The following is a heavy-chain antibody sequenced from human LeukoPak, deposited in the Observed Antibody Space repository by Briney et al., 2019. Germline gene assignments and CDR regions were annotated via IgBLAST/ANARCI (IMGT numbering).Heavy chain of an antibody. Sequence: SETLSLTCSVSGGSMSSYYWSWIRQSPGKGLEWIGYIYHSGSTDYNSSLKSRLTISVDTSKNQFSLKLSSVTAADTAVYFCARRGEAAAKGGRYFDQWGQGTLVTVSS. CDR2: IYHSGST. CDR1: GGSMSSYY. D-gene: IGHD6-13*01. V-gene: IGHV4-59*08. J-gene: IGHJ4*02. CDR3: ARRGEAAAKGGRYFDQ.